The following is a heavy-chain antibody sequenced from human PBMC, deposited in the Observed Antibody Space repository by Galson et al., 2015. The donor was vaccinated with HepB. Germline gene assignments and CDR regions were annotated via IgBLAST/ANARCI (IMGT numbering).Heavy chain of an antibody. J-gene: IGHJ6*02. D-gene: IGHD6-19*01. Sequence: SLRLSCAASGFTFSSYAMSWVRQAPGKGLEWVSAISGSGGSTYYADSVKGRFTISRDNSKNTLYLQMNRLRAEDTAVYYCAKSSSGWENSYGMDVWCQGTTVTASS. CDR2: ISGSGGST. CDR1: GFTFSSYA. V-gene: IGHV3-23*01. CDR3: AKSSSGWENSYGMDV.